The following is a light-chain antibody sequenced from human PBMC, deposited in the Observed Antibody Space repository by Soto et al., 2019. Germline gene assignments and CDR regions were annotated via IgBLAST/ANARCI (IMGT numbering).Light chain of an antibody. V-gene: IGKV3-20*01. CDR3: QDYGTSAPWT. CDR1: QNIRGNE. J-gene: IGKJ1*01. Sequence: VLTQSPGTLSLSPGERTTLSCRASQNIRGNELAWYQQKPGQPPRLLIYRVSSRAPGIPDRFSGRGSGTEFTLTISRLEPEDFAVYYCQDYGTSAPWTFGQGTRVEIK. CDR2: RVS.